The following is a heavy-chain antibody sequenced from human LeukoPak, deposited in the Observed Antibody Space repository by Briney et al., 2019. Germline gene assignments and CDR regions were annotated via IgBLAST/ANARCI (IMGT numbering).Heavy chain of an antibody. V-gene: IGHV1-69*04. CDR3: ARGGYYYDSSGYYNWFDP. J-gene: IGHJ5*02. CDR2: IIPILGIA. Sequence: SVKVSCKASGGTFSRYAISWVRQAPGQGLEWTGTIIPILGIANYAQKFQGRVTITADKSTSTAYMELSSLRSEDTAVYYCARGGYYYDSSGYYNWFDPWGQGTLVTVSS. CDR1: GGTFSRYA. D-gene: IGHD3-22*01.